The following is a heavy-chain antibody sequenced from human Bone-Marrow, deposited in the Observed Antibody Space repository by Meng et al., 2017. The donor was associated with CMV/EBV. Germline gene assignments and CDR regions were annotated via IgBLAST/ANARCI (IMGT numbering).Heavy chain of an antibody. V-gene: IGHV3-49*04. J-gene: IGHJ4*02. Sequence: GESLKISCTASGFTFGDYAMSWVRQAPGKGLEWVGFIRSKAYGGTTEYAASVKGRFTISRDDSKSIAYLQMNSLKTEDTDVYYCTRSYGSCSSTSCHEGDYWGQGTLVTVSS. CDR2: IRSKAYGGTT. CDR3: TRSYGSCSSTSCHEGDY. D-gene: IGHD2-2*01. CDR1: GFTFGDYA.